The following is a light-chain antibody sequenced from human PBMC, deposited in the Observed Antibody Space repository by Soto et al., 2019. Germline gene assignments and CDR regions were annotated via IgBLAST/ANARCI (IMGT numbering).Light chain of an antibody. CDR1: QSISGNY. V-gene: IGKV3-20*01. CDR2: GAS. Sequence: VLTQSPGTLSLSPGERATLSCRASQSISGNYLVWYQQKPGQAPRLLIYGASRRATGIPDRFTGSGSGTDFTLTISRLEPEDFAVYYCQQYGTPPGWTFGQGTKVEIK. J-gene: IGKJ1*01. CDR3: QQYGTPPGWT.